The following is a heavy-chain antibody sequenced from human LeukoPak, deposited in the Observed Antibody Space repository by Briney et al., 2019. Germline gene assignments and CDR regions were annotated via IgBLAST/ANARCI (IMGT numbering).Heavy chain of an antibody. CDR3: ARIYCGGDCYPYYLDY. V-gene: IGHV1-2*02. CDR1: GYTFTGYY. D-gene: IGHD2-21*02. J-gene: IGHJ4*02. CDR2: INPNSGGT. Sequence: ASVKVSCKASGYTFTGYYMHWVRQAPGQGLEWMGWINPNSGGTNYAQKFQGRVTMTRDTSISTAYMELSRLRSDDTAVYYCARIYCGGDCYPYYLDYWGQGTLVTVSS.